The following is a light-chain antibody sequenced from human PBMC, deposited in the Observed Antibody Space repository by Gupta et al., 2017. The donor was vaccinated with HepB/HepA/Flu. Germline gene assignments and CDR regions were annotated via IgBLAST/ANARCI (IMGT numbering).Light chain of an antibody. V-gene: IGKV4-1*01. CDR3: QEQHSNPIT. J-gene: IGKJ4*01. CDR2: WAS. Sequence: DIVMTQSPYSLVVSLGERATINCKSSQSCLHNSNNRNYLAWYQQKPGQPPKLLIYWASTREYGVPDRFSGGGSGTDFTLTISSRQAEDVAVYYCQEQHSNPITFGRGTKVEIK. CDR1: QSCLHNSNNRNY.